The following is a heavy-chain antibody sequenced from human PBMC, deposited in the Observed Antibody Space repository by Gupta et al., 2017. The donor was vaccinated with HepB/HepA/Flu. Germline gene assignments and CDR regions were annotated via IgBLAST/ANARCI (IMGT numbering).Heavy chain of an antibody. J-gene: IGHJ4*02. CDR1: GXXXXXXE. D-gene: IGHD2-15*01. CDR2: VGHTERTI. V-gene: IGHV3-48*03. CDR3: VREPYCRTDSCFAYFND. Sequence: EVQLVESGGGXVQPGGSXXXXXETSGXXXXXXEXXGVRQAPGKGLEWVSYVGHTERTIYYSRSVEGRFTVSRDVAKNSLYLQMNSLRAEDTATYYCVREPYCRTDSCFAYFNDWGQGTVVTVSS.